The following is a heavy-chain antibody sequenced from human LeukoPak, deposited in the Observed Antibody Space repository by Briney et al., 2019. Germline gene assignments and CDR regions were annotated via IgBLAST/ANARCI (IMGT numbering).Heavy chain of an antibody. D-gene: IGHD6-19*01. J-gene: IGHJ4*02. CDR1: GGFISSSSYF. Sequence: SETLSLTCTVSGGFISSSSYFWGWIRQPPGKGLEGIGSIYYSGSTSYNTSLKSRVTISVDTSKNPFPLKLSCVTAADTAVYYCASPWSSGGFDYWGQGTLVTVSS. CDR3: ASPWSSGGFDY. CDR2: IYYSGST. V-gene: IGHV4-39*01.